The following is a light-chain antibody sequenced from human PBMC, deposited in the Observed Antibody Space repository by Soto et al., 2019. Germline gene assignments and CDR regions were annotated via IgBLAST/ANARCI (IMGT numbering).Light chain of an antibody. V-gene: IGLV2-14*02. CDR1: SSDVGSYSL. CDR2: DGS. CDR3: SSYTTSSPLGV. J-gene: IGLJ1*01. Sequence: QSALTQPASVSGSPGQSITISCTGTSSDVGSYSLVSWYQQHPGKAPKRIIYDGSDRPSGVSNRFSGSKSGNTASLAISGLQAEDEADYYCSSYTTSSPLGVFGTGTKVTVL.